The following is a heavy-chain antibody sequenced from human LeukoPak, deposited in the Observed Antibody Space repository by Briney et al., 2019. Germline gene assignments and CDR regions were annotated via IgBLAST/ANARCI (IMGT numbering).Heavy chain of an antibody. J-gene: IGHJ5*02. V-gene: IGHV1-69*04. CDR3: ARGYCPTPTCYSDNWFDP. D-gene: IGHD2-2*01. Sequence: SVKVSCKASGGTFSSYAISWVRQAPGQGLEWMGRIIPILGIANYAQKFQGRVTITADKSTSTAYMELSSLRSEDTAVYYCARGYCPTPTCYSDNWFDPWGQGTLVTVSS. CDR1: GGTFSSYA. CDR2: IIPILGIA.